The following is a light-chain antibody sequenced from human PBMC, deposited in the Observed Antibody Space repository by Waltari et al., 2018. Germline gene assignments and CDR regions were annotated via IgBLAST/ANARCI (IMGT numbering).Light chain of an antibody. J-gene: IGKJ2*01. CDR2: AAS. CDR1: QVISSY. V-gene: IGKV1-8*01. CDR3: QQYYSYLT. Sequence: AIRITQSPSSLSASTGARVTITCRASQVISSYLAWYQQKPGKAPNLLIYAASTLQSGVPSRFSGSGSGTDFTLTISCLQSEDFATYYCQQYYSYLTFGQGTKLEIK.